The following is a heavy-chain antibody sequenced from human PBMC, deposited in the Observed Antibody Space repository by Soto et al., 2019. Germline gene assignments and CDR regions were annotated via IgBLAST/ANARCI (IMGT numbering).Heavy chain of an antibody. D-gene: IGHD3-16*02. CDR3: ATVARLGELSLVPNFDY. V-gene: IGHV1-24*01. Sequence: ASVKVSCKVSGYTLTELSMHWVRQAPGEGLEWMGGFDPEDGETIYAQKFQGRVTMTEDTSTDTAYMELSSLRSEDTAVYYCATVARLGELSLVPNFDYWGQGTLVTVS. CDR2: FDPEDGET. CDR1: GYTLTELS. J-gene: IGHJ4*02.